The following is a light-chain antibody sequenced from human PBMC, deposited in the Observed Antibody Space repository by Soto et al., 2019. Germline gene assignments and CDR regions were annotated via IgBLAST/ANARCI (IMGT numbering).Light chain of an antibody. CDR2: DAS. J-gene: IGKJ2*02. CDR3: QQYDNWPPCT. Sequence: DIQMTQSPSSLSASVGDRVTITCQASQDINKNLIWYQQKPGKAPKLLIYDASDLETGVPSRFSGSGSGTGFTFTISSLQPEDFAVYYCQQYDNWPPCTFGQGTKLEVK. V-gene: IGKV1-33*01. CDR1: QDINKN.